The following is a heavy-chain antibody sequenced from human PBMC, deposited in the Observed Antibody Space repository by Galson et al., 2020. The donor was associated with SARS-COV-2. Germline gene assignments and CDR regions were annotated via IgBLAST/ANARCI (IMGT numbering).Heavy chain of an antibody. CDR1: GFSLTTSGVG. CDR2: IYWNDDK. J-gene: IGHJ4*02. D-gene: IGHD3-3*01. V-gene: IGHV2-5*01. Sequence: ESGPTLVKPTQTLTLTCTFSGFSLTTSGVGVGWLRQPPGTALEWLALIYWNDDKRYSPSLKSRLTITKDTSKNQVVLTMTNMDPVDTATYFCAHSAPSSLTIFGVVIVKDYFDYWGQGTLVTVSS. CDR3: AHSAPSSLTIFGVVIVKDYFDY.